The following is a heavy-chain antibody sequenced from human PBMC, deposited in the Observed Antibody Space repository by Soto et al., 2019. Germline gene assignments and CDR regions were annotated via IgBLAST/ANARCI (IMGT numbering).Heavy chain of an antibody. D-gene: IGHD3-22*01. CDR1: GFTFSSYG. CDR2: IWYDGSNK. J-gene: IGHJ6*02. V-gene: IGHV3-33*06. CDR3: AKDGGTSGQESSSYYINNGMDV. Sequence: PGGSLRLSCAASGFTFSSYGMHWVRQAPGKGLEWVAVIWYDGSNKYYADSVKGRFTISRDNSKNTLYLQMNSLRAEDTAVYYCAKDGGTSGQESSSYYINNGMDVWGQRTTVTVSS.